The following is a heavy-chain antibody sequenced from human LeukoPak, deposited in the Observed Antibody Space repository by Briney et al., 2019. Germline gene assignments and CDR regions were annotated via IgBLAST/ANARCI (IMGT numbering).Heavy chain of an antibody. CDR1: GFTFSSYS. V-gene: IGHV3-21*01. CDR2: ISSSSSYI. J-gene: IGHJ6*02. CDR3: ARPRNYDFWSGYPESYYYYYGMDV. Sequence: GGSLRLSCAASGFTFSSYSMNWVRPAPGKGLEWVSSISSSSSYIYYADSVKGRFTISRDNAKNSLYLQMNSLRAEDTAMYYCARPRNYDFWSGYPESYYYYYGMDVWGQGTTVTVSS. D-gene: IGHD3-3*01.